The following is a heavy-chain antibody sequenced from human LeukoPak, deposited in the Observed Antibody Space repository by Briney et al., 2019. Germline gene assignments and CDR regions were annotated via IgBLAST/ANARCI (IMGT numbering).Heavy chain of an antibody. J-gene: IGHJ4*02. CDR3: ARDRDVARYDSLTGFSFDY. CDR2: ISYDGSNK. V-gene: IGHV3-30-3*01. CDR1: GFTFSSYA. D-gene: IGHD3-9*01. Sequence: GGSLRLSCAASGFTFSSYAMHWVRQAPGKGLEWVAVISYDGSNKYYADSVKGRLTISRDNSKNTLYLQMNSLRAEDTAVYYCARDRDVARYDSLTGFSFDYWGQGTLVTVSS.